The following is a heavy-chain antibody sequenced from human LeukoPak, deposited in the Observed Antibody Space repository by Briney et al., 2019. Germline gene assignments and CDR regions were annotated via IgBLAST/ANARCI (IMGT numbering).Heavy chain of an antibody. J-gene: IGHJ6*02. D-gene: IGHD1-14*01. V-gene: IGHV7-4-1*02. Sequence: GASVKVSCKASEDNFTSYNMNWVRQAPGQGLEWMGRINTDTGTPTYAQGFTGRLVFSLDTSVSTAYLQISSLKAEDTAVYYCARGVGINHYYYYGMGIWGQGTTVTVSS. CDR3: ARGVGINHYYYYGMGI. CDR1: EDNFTSYN. CDR2: INTDTGTP.